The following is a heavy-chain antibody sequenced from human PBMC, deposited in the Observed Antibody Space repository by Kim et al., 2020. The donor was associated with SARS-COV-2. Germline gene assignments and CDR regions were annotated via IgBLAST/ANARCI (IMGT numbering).Heavy chain of an antibody. CDR3: ARDQGSSGEWGY. Sequence: ASVKVSCKASGYTFTSYAMHWVRQAPGQRLEWMGWINAGNGNTKYSQKFQGRVTITRDTSASTAYMELSSLRSEDTAVYYCARDQGSSGEWGYWGQGTLVTVSS. D-gene: IGHD6-6*01. J-gene: IGHJ4*02. CDR2: INAGNGNT. CDR1: GYTFTSYA. V-gene: IGHV1-3*01.